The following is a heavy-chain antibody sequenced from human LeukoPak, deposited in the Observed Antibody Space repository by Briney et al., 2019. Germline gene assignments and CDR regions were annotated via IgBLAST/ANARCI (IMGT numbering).Heavy chain of an antibody. CDR1: GFTFNSYA. J-gene: IGHJ6*02. CDR3: TKDPLVVPVAIPLV. Sequence: PGRSLRLSCAASGFTFNSYAMSWVRQAPGKGLEWVSAITGSSTSRYYADSVKGRFTISRDNSKNTLYLQMSSLRAEDTAVYYCTKDPLVVPVAIPLVWGQGTTVTVSS. D-gene: IGHD2-2*01. V-gene: IGHV3-23*01. CDR2: ITGSSTSR.